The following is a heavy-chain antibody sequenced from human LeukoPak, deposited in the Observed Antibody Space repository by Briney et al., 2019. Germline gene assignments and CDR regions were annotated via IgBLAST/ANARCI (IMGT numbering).Heavy chain of an antibody. CDR3: AREISGSSEP. J-gene: IGHJ5*02. V-gene: IGHV4-34*01. CDR2: INHSRST. Sequence: SETLSLTCAVYGGSFSGYYWSWIRQPPGKGLEWIGEINHSRSTNYNPSLKSRVTISVDTSKNQFSLKLSSVTAADTAVYYCAREISGSSEPWGQGTLVTVSS. D-gene: IGHD6-13*01. CDR1: GGSFSGYY.